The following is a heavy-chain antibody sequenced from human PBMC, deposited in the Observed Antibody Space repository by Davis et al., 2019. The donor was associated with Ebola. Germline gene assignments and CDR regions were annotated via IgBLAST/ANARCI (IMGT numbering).Heavy chain of an antibody. V-gene: IGHV3-23*01. Sequence: GESLKISCAASGFTFSSYAMSWVRQAPGKGLEWVSAISGSGGSTYYADSVKGRFTISRDNSKNTLYLQMNSLRAEDTAVYYCAKVAGYSYGPWYFDLWARGTLVTVSS. J-gene: IGHJ2*01. CDR1: GFTFSSYA. CDR3: AKVAGYSYGPWYFDL. CDR2: ISGSGGST. D-gene: IGHD5-18*01.